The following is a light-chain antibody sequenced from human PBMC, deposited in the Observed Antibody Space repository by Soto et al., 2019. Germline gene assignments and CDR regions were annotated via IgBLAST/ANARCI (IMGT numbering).Light chain of an antibody. CDR2: GAS. CDR1: QSISSN. J-gene: IGKJ1*01. CDR3: KQNNTGPRT. V-gene: IGKV3-15*01. Sequence: EIVMTQSPATLSVSPGERATLSCRASQSISSNLAWYQQKPGQAPRLLIYGASTRATDIAARFSGSGSGTDSTLTTSRLQPEDFAANHCKQNNTGPRTFAQGTKVETK.